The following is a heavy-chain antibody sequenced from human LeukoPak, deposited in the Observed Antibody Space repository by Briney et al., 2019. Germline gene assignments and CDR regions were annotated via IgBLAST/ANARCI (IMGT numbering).Heavy chain of an antibody. V-gene: IGHV3-64D*06. Sequence: GGSLRLSCSASGFTFSYYAMHWVRQAPGKGLEYVSGITSSGGSTYYTDSVKGRFTISRDNSNNTLYLQMSSLRAEDTAVYYCVKGDYSGYTFLAFDYWGQGTLVSVSS. D-gene: IGHD5-12*01. J-gene: IGHJ4*02. CDR1: GFTFSYYA. CDR3: VKGDYSGYTFLAFDY. CDR2: ITSSGGST.